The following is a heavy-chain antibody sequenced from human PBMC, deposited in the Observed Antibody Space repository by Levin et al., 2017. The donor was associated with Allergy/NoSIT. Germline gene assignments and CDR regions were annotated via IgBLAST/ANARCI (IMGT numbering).Heavy chain of an antibody. Sequence: GESLKISCAASGFTFSDFWMHWVRQAPGKGLVWVSHVNNDGSSTYADSVKGRFTISRDNAKNTLYLQMNSLRAEDTAVYYCVRDSPNSRFDPWGQGILVTVSS. V-gene: IGHV3-74*01. CDR2: VNNDGSST. CDR1: GFTFSDFW. J-gene: IGHJ5*02. CDR3: VRDSPNSRFDP.